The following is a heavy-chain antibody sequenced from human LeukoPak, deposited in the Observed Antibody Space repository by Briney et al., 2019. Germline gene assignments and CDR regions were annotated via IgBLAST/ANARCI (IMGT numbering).Heavy chain of an antibody. CDR2: INQDGSEK. CDR1: GFTFSSYW. D-gene: IGHD4-17*01. V-gene: IGHV3-7*01. Sequence: GGSLRLSCAASGFTFSSYWMSWVRQAPGKGLEWVANINQDGSEKYYVDSVKGRLTISRDNAKNSLYLQMNSLRAEDTAVYYCARVYGDYREDAFDIWGQGTMVTVSS. J-gene: IGHJ3*02. CDR3: ARVYGDYREDAFDI.